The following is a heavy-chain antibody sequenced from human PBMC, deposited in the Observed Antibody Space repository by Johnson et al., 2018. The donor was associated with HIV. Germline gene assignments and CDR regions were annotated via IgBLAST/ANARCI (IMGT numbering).Heavy chain of an antibody. V-gene: IGHV3-30*04. CDR2: ISYDGSNR. CDR1: GFTFSSYP. CDR3: ARDHGQLWLLPALDI. D-gene: IGHD5-18*01. J-gene: IGHJ3*02. Sequence: QVQLVESGGGVVQPGRSLRLSCAASGFTFSSYPMHWVRQAPGKGLEWVAVISYDGSNRYYADSVKGRFTISRDNSKNTLYLQMNSLRVEDTAVYYCARDHGQLWLLPALDIWGQGTMVTVSS.